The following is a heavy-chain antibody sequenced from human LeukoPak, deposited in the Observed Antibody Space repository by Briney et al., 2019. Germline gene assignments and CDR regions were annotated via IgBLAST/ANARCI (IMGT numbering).Heavy chain of an antibody. CDR3: ARVSGYDWESFYDY. CDR1: GYSISSGYY. J-gene: IGHJ4*02. V-gene: IGHV4-61*02. D-gene: IGHD5-12*01. CDR2: IYTSGST. Sequence: SETLSLTCTVSGYSISSGYYWGWIRQPAGKGLEWIGRIYTSGSTNYNPSLKSRVTISVDTSKNQFSLKLSSVTAADTAMYYCARVSGYDWESFYDYWGQGSLVTVSS.